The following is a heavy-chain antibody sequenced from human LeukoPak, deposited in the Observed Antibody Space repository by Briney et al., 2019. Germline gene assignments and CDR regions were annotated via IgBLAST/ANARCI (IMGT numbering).Heavy chain of an antibody. D-gene: IGHD3-22*01. CDR2: ISGSGGST. V-gene: IGHV3-23*01. CDR3: AKRGDYYDSSGYYVNYYYYYMDV. Sequence: PGGSLRLSCAASGFTFSSYAMSWVRQAPGKGLEWVSAISGSGGSTYYADSVKGRFTISRDNSKNTLYLQMNSLRAEDTAVYYCAKRGDYYDSSGYYVNYYYYYMDVWGKGTTVTVSS. CDR1: GFTFSSYA. J-gene: IGHJ6*03.